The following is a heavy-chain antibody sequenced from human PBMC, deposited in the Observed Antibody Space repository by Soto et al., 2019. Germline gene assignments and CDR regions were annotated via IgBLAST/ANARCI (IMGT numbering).Heavy chain of an antibody. CDR3: ARDTSPPDPEDSSGYSLLAY. D-gene: IGHD3-22*01. V-gene: IGHV3-33*01. CDR1: GFTFSSYG. Sequence: QVQLVESGGGVVQPGRSLRLSCAASGFTFSSYGMHWVRQAPGKGLEWVAVIWYDGSNKYYADSVKGRFTISRDNSKNTLYLQMNSLRAEDTAVYYCARDTSPPDPEDSSGYSLLAYWGQGTLVTVSS. CDR2: IWYDGSNK. J-gene: IGHJ4*02.